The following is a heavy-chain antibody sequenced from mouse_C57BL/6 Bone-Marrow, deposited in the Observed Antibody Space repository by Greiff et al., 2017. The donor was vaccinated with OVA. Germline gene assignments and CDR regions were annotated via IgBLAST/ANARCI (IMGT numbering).Heavy chain of an antibody. D-gene: IGHD1-1*01. CDR2: IDPEDGET. CDR1: GFNIKDYY. CDR3: AREYYGSRSYYVDY. J-gene: IGHJ2*01. Sequence: VQLQQSGAELVKPGASVKLSCTASGFNIKDYYMHWVKQRTEQGLEWIGRIDPEDGETKYAPQFQGKATITADTSSNTANLQLSSLTSEDTAVYYCAREYYGSRSYYVDYWGQGTTLTVSS. V-gene: IGHV14-2*01.